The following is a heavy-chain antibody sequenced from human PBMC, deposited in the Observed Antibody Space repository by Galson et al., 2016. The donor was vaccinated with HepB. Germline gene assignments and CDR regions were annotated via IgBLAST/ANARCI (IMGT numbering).Heavy chain of an antibody. CDR2: IYGGGST. CDR3: ARPLPNVGYGMDV. J-gene: IGHJ6*02. V-gene: IGHV3-53*04. Sequence: SLRLSCAASGFTVSTNYMSWVRQAPGKGLEWVSVIYGGGSTTYAASVKGRFTIPRHNSKNTLSLQMNSLRTEDTAVYYCARPLPNVGYGMDVWGQGTTVTVSS. CDR1: GFTVSTNY. D-gene: IGHD2-15*01.